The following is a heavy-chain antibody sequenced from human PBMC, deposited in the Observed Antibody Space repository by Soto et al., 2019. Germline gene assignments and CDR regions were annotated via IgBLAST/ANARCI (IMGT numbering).Heavy chain of an antibody. J-gene: IGHJ4*02. V-gene: IGHV1-69*06. CDR1: GDTFNNYA. CDR2: IIPIYDSP. D-gene: IGHD3-3*01. CDR3: AASTFLSGVSGYFHLDF. Sequence: QVHLGQSWTEVKKPGSSVKVACKASGDTFNNYAISWVRQSPGQGLQWMGGIIPIYDSPSYAQGSHNRVTITADRSTRTDHWELNGLTSEDTAFYYCAASTFLSGVSGYFHLDFWGQGTLVTVSS.